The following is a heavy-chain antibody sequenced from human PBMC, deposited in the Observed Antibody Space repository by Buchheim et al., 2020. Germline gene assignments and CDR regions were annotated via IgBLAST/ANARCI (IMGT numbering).Heavy chain of an antibody. Sequence: VQLVESGGGLVQPGGSLRLSCAASGFTFSSYGMHWVRQAPGKGLEWVAVIWYDGSNKYYADSVKGRFTISRDNAKNSLYLQMNSLRAEDTAVYYCARVFRGYGGNSQYFQHWGQGTL. CDR2: IWYDGSNK. D-gene: IGHD4-23*01. CDR3: ARVFRGYGGNSQYFQH. V-gene: IGHV3-33*01. CDR1: GFTFSSYG. J-gene: IGHJ1*01.